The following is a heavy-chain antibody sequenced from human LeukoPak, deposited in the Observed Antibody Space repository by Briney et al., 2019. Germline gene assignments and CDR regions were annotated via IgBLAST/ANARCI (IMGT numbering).Heavy chain of an antibody. CDR2: INRDGSST. D-gene: IGHD6-13*01. CDR3: ARMGIAAVGANYFDY. J-gene: IGHJ4*02. V-gene: IGHV3-74*01. CDR1: GFTLSSHW. Sequence: GGSLRLSCAASGFTLSSHWMYWVRQVPGKGLVWVSVINRDGSSTSYADFEKGRFTISRDNAKNSLYLQMASLRAEDTAVYYCARMGIAAVGANYFDYWGQGTLVAVSS.